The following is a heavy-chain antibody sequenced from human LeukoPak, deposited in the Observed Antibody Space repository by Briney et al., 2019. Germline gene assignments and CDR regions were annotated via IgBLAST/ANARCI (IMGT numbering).Heavy chain of an antibody. J-gene: IGHJ5*02. CDR1: GGSISSSSYY. Sequence: PSETLSLTCTVSGGSISSSSYYWGWIRQPPGKGLEWIGSIYYSGSTYYNPSLKSRVTISVDTSKNQFSLKLSSVTAADTAVYYCASGVRYSSGWYWFDPWGQGTLVTVSS. CDR2: IYYSGST. V-gene: IGHV4-39*07. CDR3: ASGVRYSSGWYWFDP. D-gene: IGHD6-19*01.